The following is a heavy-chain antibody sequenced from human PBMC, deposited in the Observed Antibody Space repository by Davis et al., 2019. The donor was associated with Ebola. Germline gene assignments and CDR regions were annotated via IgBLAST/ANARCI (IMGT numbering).Heavy chain of an antibody. V-gene: IGHV4-38-2*02. D-gene: IGHD5-12*01. Sequence: SETLSLTCTVSGYSIGSGYYWGWIRQPPGKGLEWIGSIYLTGKTYYNPSLKSRITISVDTSKNQFSLKLSSVTAADTAVYYCARFDIAATIDYWGQGTLVTVSS. CDR2: IYLTGKT. CDR1: GYSIGSGYY. CDR3: ARFDIAATIDY. J-gene: IGHJ4*02.